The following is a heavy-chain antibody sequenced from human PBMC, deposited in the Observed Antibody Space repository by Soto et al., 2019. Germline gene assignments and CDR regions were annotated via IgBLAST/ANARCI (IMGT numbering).Heavy chain of an antibody. D-gene: IGHD3-10*01. Sequence: QVQLVQSGAEVKKPGASVKVSCKASGYTFTSYAMHWVRQAPGQRLEWMGGINAGNGNTKYSQKLQGRGTITRDTSASTAYMELSSLRSEDTAVYYCASEVPFYYGSGSVDYWGHRTLVTVSS. V-gene: IGHV1-3*01. CDR1: GYTFTSYA. J-gene: IGHJ4*01. CDR2: INAGNGNT. CDR3: ASEVPFYYGSGSVDY.